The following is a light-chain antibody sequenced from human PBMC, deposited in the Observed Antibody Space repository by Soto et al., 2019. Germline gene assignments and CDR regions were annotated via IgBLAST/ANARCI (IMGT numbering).Light chain of an antibody. CDR2: GAS. J-gene: IGKJ5*01. CDR1: QSVSSN. V-gene: IGKV3D-15*01. CDR3: QQSSRTPIT. Sequence: EIVMTQSPATLSVSPGERATLSCRASQSVSSNLAWYQQKPGQAPRLLMSGASNRASGVPVRFSGSGSGTDFTLTISRLEPEDIATYYCQQSSRTPITFGQGTRLEI.